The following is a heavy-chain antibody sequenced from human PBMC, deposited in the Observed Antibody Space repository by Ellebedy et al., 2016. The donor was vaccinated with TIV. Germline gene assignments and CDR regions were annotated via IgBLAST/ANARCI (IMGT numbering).Heavy chain of an antibody. V-gene: IGHV3-33*08. Sequence: GGSLRLSCAASGFTFSSYGMHWVRQAPGKGLEWVAVIWYDGSNKYYADSVKGRFTISRDNSKNTLYLQMNSLRAEDTAVYYCARDVGIRNYYYGMDVWGQGTTVTVSS. CDR2: IWYDGSNK. CDR3: ARDVGIRNYYYGMDV. D-gene: IGHD2-15*01. CDR1: GFTFSSYG. J-gene: IGHJ6*02.